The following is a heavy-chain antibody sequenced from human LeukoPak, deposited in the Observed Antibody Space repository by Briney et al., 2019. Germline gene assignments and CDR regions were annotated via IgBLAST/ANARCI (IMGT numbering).Heavy chain of an antibody. V-gene: IGHV4-61*02. CDR1: GDSVSSGSNY. CDR3: ARVPRGSTVGTLPYFYYYMDV. Sequence: PSETLSLTCTVSGDSVSSGSNYWSWIRQPAGKGLEWIGRIYNSWTTNYNPSLKGRVTISVDTSKNQFSLKLSSVTAADTAVYYCARVPRGSTVGTLPYFYYYMDVWGKGTTVIVSS. J-gene: IGHJ6*03. CDR2: IYNSWTT. D-gene: IGHD1-26*01.